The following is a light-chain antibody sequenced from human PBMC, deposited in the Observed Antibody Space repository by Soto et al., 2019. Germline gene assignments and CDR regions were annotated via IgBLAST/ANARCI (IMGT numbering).Light chain of an antibody. CDR2: GAT. Sequence: EVVLTQSPATLAVSPGESATLSCRASQSVGSKLAWYQQKPGQAPRLLVYGATTRVTGIPARFIGSGSGTEFTLTISSLQSGDFAVYYCQQYDNWPPHTFGGGTKVEI. J-gene: IGKJ4*01. CDR1: QSVGSK. V-gene: IGKV3-15*01. CDR3: QQYDNWPPHT.